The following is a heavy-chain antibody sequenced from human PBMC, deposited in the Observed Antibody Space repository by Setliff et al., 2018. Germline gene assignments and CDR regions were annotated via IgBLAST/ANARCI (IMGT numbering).Heavy chain of an antibody. CDR2: IHVSGVTT. V-gene: IGHV3-23*01. CDR3: AREPNGDYVGAFDT. CDR1: TLTFINYA. Sequence: GGSLRLSCVASTLTFINYAVTWVRQAPGKGLQWVSSIHVSGVTTYYADSVKGRFTISRDNSRNTLYLQMHSLRAEDTASYYCAREPNGDYVGAFDTWGQGILVTVSS. D-gene: IGHD4-17*01. J-gene: IGHJ5*02.